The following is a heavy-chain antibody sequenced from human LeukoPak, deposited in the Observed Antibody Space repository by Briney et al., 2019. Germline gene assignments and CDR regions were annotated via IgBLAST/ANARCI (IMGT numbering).Heavy chain of an antibody. J-gene: IGHJ4*02. CDR3: AKDVTYYSSSWLDY. Sequence: GGSLRLSCAASGFSLSNYWMSWVRQAPGKGLEWVANIKEDGSEKYYGDSVKGRFTISRDNAKNSLYLQMNSLRAEDMALYYCAKDVTYYSSSWLDYWGQGTLVTVSS. V-gene: IGHV3-7*03. CDR2: IKEDGSEK. CDR1: GFSLSNYW. D-gene: IGHD6-13*01.